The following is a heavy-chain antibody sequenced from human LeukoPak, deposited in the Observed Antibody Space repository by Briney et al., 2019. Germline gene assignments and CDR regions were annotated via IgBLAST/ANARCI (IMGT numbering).Heavy chain of an antibody. J-gene: IGHJ5*02. Sequence: ASVKVSCKASGGTFSSYAISWVRQTPGQGLEWMGGIIPIFGTANYAQKFQGRVTITADESTSTAYMEPSSLRSEDTAVYYCARDLEAAAGTNWFDPWGQGTLVTVSS. V-gene: IGHV1-69*01. CDR3: ARDLEAAAGTNWFDP. D-gene: IGHD6-13*01. CDR2: IIPIFGTA. CDR1: GGTFSSYA.